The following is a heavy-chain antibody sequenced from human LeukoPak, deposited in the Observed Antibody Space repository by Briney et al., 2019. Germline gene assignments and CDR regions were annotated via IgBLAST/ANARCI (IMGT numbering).Heavy chain of an antibody. CDR1: GCTFTGYY. J-gene: IGHJ4*02. Sequence: ASVTVSCKASGCTFTGYYMHWVRQAPGQGLEWMGWINPNSGGTNYAQKFQGRVTMTRDTSISPAYMELSRLRSDDTAVYYCARGAANYYDSSGSADYWGQGTLVTVSS. CDR3: ARGAANYYDSSGSADY. CDR2: INPNSGGT. V-gene: IGHV1-2*02. D-gene: IGHD3-22*01.